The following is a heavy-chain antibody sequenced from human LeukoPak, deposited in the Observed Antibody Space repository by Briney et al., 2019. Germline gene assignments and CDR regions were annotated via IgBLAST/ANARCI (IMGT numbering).Heavy chain of an antibody. V-gene: IGHV3-21*01. J-gene: IGHJ1*01. CDR1: GFTFSSYG. Sequence: AGSLRLSCAASGFTFSSYGMHWVRQAPGKGLEWVSSISSSSSYIYYADSVKGRFTISRDNAKNSLYLQMNSLRAEDTAVYYCARGNGGNFQHWGQGTLVTVSS. CDR2: ISSSSSYI. D-gene: IGHD4-23*01. CDR3: ARGNGGNFQH.